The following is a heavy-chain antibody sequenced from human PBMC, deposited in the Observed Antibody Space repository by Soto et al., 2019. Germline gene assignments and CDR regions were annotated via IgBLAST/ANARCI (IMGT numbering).Heavy chain of an antibody. CDR1: GYTFTNYG. D-gene: IGHD6-19*01. CDR3: ARRPHLADNVELDY. J-gene: IGHJ4*02. V-gene: IGHV1-18*01. Sequence: VQLVQSGAEVKKPGASVTVSCKASGYTFTNYGINWVRQAPGQGLEWMGWISAYSGHTNYAQKLQDRVTMTTDTSTSTAYMELRSLRSDDTAVYYCARRPHLADNVELDYWGQGTLFTVSS. CDR2: ISAYSGHT.